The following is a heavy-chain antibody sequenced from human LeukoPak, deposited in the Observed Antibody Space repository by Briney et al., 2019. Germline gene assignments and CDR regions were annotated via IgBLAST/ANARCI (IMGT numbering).Heavy chain of an antibody. Sequence: PGRSLRLSCAASGFTFDDYAMHWVRQAPGKGLEWVSGISWNSGSIGYADSVKGRFTISRDNAKNSLYLQMNSLRAEDTAVYYCARAKISYSSSSAVDPWGQGTLVTISS. CDR3: ARAKISYSSSSAVDP. J-gene: IGHJ5*02. V-gene: IGHV3-9*01. D-gene: IGHD6-6*01. CDR1: GFTFDDYA. CDR2: ISWNSGSI.